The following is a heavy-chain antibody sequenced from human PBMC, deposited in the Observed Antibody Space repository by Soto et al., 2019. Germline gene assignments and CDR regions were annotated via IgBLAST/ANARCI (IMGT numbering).Heavy chain of an antibody. D-gene: IGHD2-15*01. CDR2: IDPSDSYT. CDR1: GYRFTSYW. CDR3: ARHPPAYCSGGSCYSWGVWYYYGMDV. J-gene: IGHJ6*02. Sequence: GESLTISCKGSGYRFTSYWISWVRQMPGKGLEWLGRIDPSDSYTNYSPSFQGHVTISADKSISTAYLQWSSLKASDTAMYYCARHPPAYCSGGSCYSWGVWYYYGMDVWGQGTTVTVSS. V-gene: IGHV5-10-1*01.